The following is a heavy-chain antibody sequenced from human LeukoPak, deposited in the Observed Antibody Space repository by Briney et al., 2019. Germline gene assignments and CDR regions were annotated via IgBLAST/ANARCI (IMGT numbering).Heavy chain of an antibody. D-gene: IGHD2-15*01. J-gene: IGHJ4*02. CDR1: GFTFSSYG. CDR2: IRYDGSNK. CDR3: ATERGSSSWSYFDY. Sequence: GGSLRLSCAASGFTFSSYGMHWVRQAPGKGLEWVAFIRYDGSNKYYADSVKGRFTISRDNSKNTLYLQMNSLRSEDTAVYYCATERGSSSWSYFDYWGQGTLVTVSS. V-gene: IGHV3-30*02.